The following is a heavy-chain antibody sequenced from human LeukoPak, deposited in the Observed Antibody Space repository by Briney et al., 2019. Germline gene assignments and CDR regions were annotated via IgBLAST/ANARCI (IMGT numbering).Heavy chain of an antibody. CDR1: GFTFSSYA. V-gene: IGHV3-23*01. CDR3: ATDSYVSGSYYRLFY. Sequence: GGSLRLSCAASGFTFSSYAMSWVRQAPGKGLEWVSAISGSGGSTYYADSVKGRFTIPRDNSKNTLYLQMNSLRAEDTAIYYCATDSYVSGSYYRLFYWGQGTLVTVSS. D-gene: IGHD3-10*01. J-gene: IGHJ4*02. CDR2: ISGSGGST.